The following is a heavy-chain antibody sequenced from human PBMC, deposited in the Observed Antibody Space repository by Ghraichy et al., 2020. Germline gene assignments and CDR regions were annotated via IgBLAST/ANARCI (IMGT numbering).Heavy chain of an antibody. V-gene: IGHV3-23*01. J-gene: IGHJ4*02. Sequence: LSLTCAASGFTFSSYAMSWVRQAPGKGLEWVSAISGSGGSTYYADSVKGRFTISRDNSKNTLYLQMNSLRAEDTAVYYCAKDRGSSSLFYFDYWGQGTLVTVSS. CDR1: GFTFSSYA. CDR2: ISGSGGST. D-gene: IGHD6-6*01. CDR3: AKDRGSSSLFYFDY.